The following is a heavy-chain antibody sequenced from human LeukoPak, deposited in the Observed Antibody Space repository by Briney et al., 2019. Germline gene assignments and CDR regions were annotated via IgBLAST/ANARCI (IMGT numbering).Heavy chain of an antibody. CDR3: ARVGGRIAAAGTDY. Sequence: GGSLRLSCAASGSTFSSYAMHWVRQAPGKGLEWVAVISYDGSNKYYADSVKGRFTISRDNSKNTLYLQMNSLRAEDTAVYYCARVGGRIAAAGTDYWGQGTLVTVSS. V-gene: IGHV3-30-3*01. D-gene: IGHD6-13*01. J-gene: IGHJ4*02. CDR1: GSTFSSYA. CDR2: ISYDGSNK.